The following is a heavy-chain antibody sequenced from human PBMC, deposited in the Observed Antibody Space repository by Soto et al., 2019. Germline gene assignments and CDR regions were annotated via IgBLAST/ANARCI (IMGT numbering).Heavy chain of an antibody. D-gene: IGHD3-10*01. CDR1: GGTFSSYA. V-gene: IGHV1-69*13. J-gene: IGHJ5*02. CDR3: ARVGYYGSGSYGKSFNP. CDR2: IIPIFGTA. Sequence: SVKVSCKASGGTFSSYAISWVRQAPGQGLEWMGGIIPIFGTANYAQKFQGRVTITADEYTSTAYMELSSLRSEDPAVYYCARVGYYGSGSYGKSFNPWDQGTLGTVST.